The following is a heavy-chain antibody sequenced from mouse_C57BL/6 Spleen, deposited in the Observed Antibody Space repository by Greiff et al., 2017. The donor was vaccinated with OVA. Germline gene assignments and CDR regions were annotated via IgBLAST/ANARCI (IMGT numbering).Heavy chain of an antibody. J-gene: IGHJ2*01. CDR3: TRSLNRGGFFDY. Sequence: QVQLQQSGAELVRPGASVTLSCKASGYTFTDYEMHWVKQTPVHGLEWIGAIDPETGGTAYNQKFKGKAILTADKSSSTAYMELRSLTSEDSAVYYCTRSLNRGGFFDYWGQGTTLTVSS. V-gene: IGHV1-15*01. CDR1: GYTFTDYE. CDR2: IDPETGGT.